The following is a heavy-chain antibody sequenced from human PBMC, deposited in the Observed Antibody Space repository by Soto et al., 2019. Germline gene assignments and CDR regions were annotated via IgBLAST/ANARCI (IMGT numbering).Heavy chain of an antibody. J-gene: IGHJ3*02. V-gene: IGHV4-30-2*01. Sequence: PSETLSLTCAVSGGSIGGGGYSWSWIRQPPGKGLEWIGYIYHSGSTYYNPSLKSRVTISVDTSKNQFSLKLNSVTAADTAVYYCARHRGVVLYESFDIWGQGTMVTVSS. CDR3: ARHRGVVLYESFDI. CDR1: GGSIGGGGYS. CDR2: IYHSGST. D-gene: IGHD2-2*01.